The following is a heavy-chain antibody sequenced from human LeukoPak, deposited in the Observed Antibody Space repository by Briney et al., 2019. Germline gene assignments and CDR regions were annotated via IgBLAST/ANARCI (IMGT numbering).Heavy chain of an antibody. Sequence: PSETLSLTCTVSGGSISRYYWSWVRQPPGKGLEWIGYIFSSGSTNYNPSLQSRVTISLVTSTNQFSLRLRSVTAADTAVYYCARHLPRTDIGYAFDIWGQGTVVTVSS. J-gene: IGHJ3*02. D-gene: IGHD2-15*01. V-gene: IGHV4-59*08. CDR1: GGSISRYY. CDR2: IFSSGST. CDR3: ARHLPRTDIGYAFDI.